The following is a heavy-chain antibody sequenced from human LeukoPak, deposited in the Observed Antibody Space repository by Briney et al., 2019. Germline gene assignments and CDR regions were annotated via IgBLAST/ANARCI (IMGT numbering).Heavy chain of an antibody. J-gene: IGHJ6*02. CDR2: IYYSGST. CDR3: ARHEAVTTTYYYYYYGMDV. CDR1: GDSISSSSSGYY. V-gene: IGHV4-39*01. D-gene: IGHD4-17*01. Sequence: SETLSLTCTVSGDSISSSSSGYYWGWIRQPPGEGLEWIGSIYYSGSTYYNPSLKSRVTISVDTSKNQFSLKLSSVTAADTAVYYCARHEAVTTTYYYYYYGMDVWGQGTTVTVSS.